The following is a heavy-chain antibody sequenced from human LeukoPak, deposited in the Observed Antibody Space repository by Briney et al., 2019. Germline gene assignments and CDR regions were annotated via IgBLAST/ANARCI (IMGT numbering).Heavy chain of an antibody. D-gene: IGHD5-18*01. V-gene: IGHV3-23*01. J-gene: IGHJ3*02. CDR1: GFTVSSNY. Sequence: GGSLRLSCAASGFTVSSNYMSWVRQAPGKGLEWVSAISGSGGSTYYADSVKGRFTISRDNSKNTLYLQMNSLRAEDTAVYYCAKDLYSYGLGDAFDIWGQGTMVTVSS. CDR3: AKDLYSYGLGDAFDI. CDR2: ISGSGGST.